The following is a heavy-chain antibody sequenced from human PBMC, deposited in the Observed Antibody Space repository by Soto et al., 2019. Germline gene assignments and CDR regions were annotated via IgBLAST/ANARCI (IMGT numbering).Heavy chain of an antibody. CDR3: ANKGYFDWSNWFDS. CDR2: IYHSGST. CDR1: GGSISSSNW. D-gene: IGHD3-9*01. V-gene: IGHV4-4*02. J-gene: IGHJ5*01. Sequence: SETLSLTCAVSGGSISSSNWWSWLRQPPGKGLDWIGEIYHSGSTNYNPSLKSRVTISVDKSKNQFSLKLSSVTAADTAVYYCANKGYFDWSNWFDSWGQGTLVT.